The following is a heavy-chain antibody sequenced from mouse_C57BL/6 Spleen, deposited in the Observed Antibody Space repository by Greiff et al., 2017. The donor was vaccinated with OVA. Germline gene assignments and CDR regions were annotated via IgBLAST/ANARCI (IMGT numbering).Heavy chain of an antibody. CDR1: GYTFTDYY. CDR2: INPNNGGT. D-gene: IGHD1-1*01. V-gene: IGHV1-26*01. CDR3: ANYYGSSYIAY. Sequence: EVQLQQSGPELVKPGASVKISCKASGYTFTDYYMNWVKQSHGKSLEWIGDINPNNGGTSYNQKFKGKATLTVDKSSSTAYMELRSLTSEDSAVYYCANYYGSSYIAYWGQGTLVTVSA. J-gene: IGHJ3*01.